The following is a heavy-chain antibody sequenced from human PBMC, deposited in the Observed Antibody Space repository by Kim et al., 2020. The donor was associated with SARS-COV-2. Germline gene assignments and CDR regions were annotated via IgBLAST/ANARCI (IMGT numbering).Heavy chain of an antibody. CDR1: GFTFSSYG. CDR3: AKGETYYYGSGVDY. CDR2: IWYDGSNK. Sequence: GGSLRLSCAASGFTFSSYGMHWVRQAPGKGLEWVAVIWYDGSNKYYADSVKGRFTISRDNSKNTLYLQMNSLRAEDTAVYYCAKGETYYYGSGVDYWGQGTLVTVSS. V-gene: IGHV3-33*06. D-gene: IGHD3-10*01. J-gene: IGHJ4*02.